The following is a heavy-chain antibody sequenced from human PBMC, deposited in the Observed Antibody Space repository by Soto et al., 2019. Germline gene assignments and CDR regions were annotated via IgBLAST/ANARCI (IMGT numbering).Heavy chain of an antibody. CDR3: ARGGKSGSYTGYYYYYGMDV. V-gene: IGHV1-18*01. D-gene: IGHD1-26*01. J-gene: IGHJ6*02. Sequence: ASVKVSCKASGYTFTSYGISWVRQAPGQGLEWMGWISAYNGNTNYAQKLQGRVTMTTDTSTSAAYMELRSLRSDDTAVYYCARGGKSGSYTGYYYYYGMDVWGQGTTVTVSS. CDR1: GYTFTSYG. CDR2: ISAYNGNT.